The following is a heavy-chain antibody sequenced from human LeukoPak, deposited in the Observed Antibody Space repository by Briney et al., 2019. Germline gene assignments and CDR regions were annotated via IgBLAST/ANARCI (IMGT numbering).Heavy chain of an antibody. V-gene: IGHV3-23*01. CDR3: AKDTGIILVRGAADY. Sequence: PGGSLRLSCSASGFAFSSYAMSWVRQAPGKGLEWVSITSGSGGNPYYADSVKGRFTISRDNSKNTLYLHMNSLRAEDTALYYYAKDTGIILVRGAADYWGQGILVTVSS. CDR2: TSGSGGNP. J-gene: IGHJ4*02. CDR1: GFAFSSYA. D-gene: IGHD3-10*01.